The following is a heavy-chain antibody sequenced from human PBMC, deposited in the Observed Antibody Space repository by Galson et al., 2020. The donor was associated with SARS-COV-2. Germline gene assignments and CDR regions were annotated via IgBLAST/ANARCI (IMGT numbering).Heavy chain of an antibody. Sequence: GESLKISCAASGFTLSSFAMTWVRQAPGKGLEWVSGICGGDASTYYADSVKGRFTISRDISKNTLFLQMNSLRADDTAIYHCAKTGGLRFLDPNWFDPWGQGTLVSVSS. CDR1: GFTLSSFA. V-gene: IGHV3-23*01. CDR2: ICGGDAST. D-gene: IGHD3-3*01. J-gene: IGHJ5*02. CDR3: AKTGGLRFLDPNWFDP.